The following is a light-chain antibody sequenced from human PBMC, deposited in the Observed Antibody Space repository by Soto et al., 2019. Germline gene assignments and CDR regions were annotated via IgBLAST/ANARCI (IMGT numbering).Light chain of an antibody. Sequence: QSALTQPASVSGSPGQSITISCTGTSNDVGSYSLVSWYQQHPGKAPKVMIFEGSKRPSGVSNRFSGSKSGNTASLTISGLQAEDEADYYCCSYSRSIVVFGGGTKLTV. CDR2: EGS. J-gene: IGLJ2*01. V-gene: IGLV2-23*01. CDR1: SNDVGSYSL. CDR3: CSYSRSIVV.